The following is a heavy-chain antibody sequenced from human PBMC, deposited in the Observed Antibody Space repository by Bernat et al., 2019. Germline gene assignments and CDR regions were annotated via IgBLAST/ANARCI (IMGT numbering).Heavy chain of an antibody. CDR2: ISSSSSTI. Sequence: VQLVESGGGLVKPGGSLRLSCAASGFTFSTYSMNWVRQAPGKGLEWISCISSSSSTIYYADSVKGRFTISRDNAKNSLYLQMNSLRAEDTAVYYCAKDRGISSGFDWGQGTLVTVSS. CDR1: GFTFSTYS. D-gene: IGHD6-19*01. V-gene: IGHV3-48*01. CDR3: AKDRGISSGFD. J-gene: IGHJ1*01.